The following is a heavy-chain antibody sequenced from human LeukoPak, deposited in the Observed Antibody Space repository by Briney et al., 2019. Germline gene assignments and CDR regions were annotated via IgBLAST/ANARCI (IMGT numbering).Heavy chain of an antibody. Sequence: ETLSLTCTVSGGSISSYYWGWIRQPPGKGLEWIGSIYYSGSTYYNPSLKSRVTISVDTSKNQSSLKLSSVTAADTAVYYCARADGGNDAFDIWGQGTMVTVSS. V-gene: IGHV4-39*07. CDR1: GGSISSYY. J-gene: IGHJ3*02. CDR3: ARADGGNDAFDI. CDR2: IYYSGST. D-gene: IGHD2-15*01.